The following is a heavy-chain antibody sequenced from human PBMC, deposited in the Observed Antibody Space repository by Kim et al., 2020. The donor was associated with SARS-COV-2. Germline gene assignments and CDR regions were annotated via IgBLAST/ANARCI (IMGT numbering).Heavy chain of an antibody. D-gene: IGHD1-26*01. CDR3: ARTDYGSYGAHYGMDV. Sequence: ASVKVSCKASGYTFTSYGISWVRQAPGQGLEWMGWISAYNGNTNYAQKLQGRVTMTTDTSTSTAYMELRSLRSDDTAVYYCARTDYGSYGAHYGMDVWGQGTTVTVSS. V-gene: IGHV1-18*01. J-gene: IGHJ6*02. CDR1: GYTFTSYG. CDR2: ISAYNGNT.